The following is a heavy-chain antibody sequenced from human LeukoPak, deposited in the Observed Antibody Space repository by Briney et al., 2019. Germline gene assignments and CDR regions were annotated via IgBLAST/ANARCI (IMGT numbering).Heavy chain of an antibody. J-gene: IGHJ4*02. Sequence: SETLSLTCSVSGDSISSGAYWGWIRQPPGKGLEWIGSIYYTGSTYYNPSLRSRVTISVDTSKNQFSLKLRSVTAADTAVYYCARDRVRGNSNPFFDYWGQGTLVTVSS. CDR3: ARDRVRGNSNPFFDY. D-gene: IGHD4-11*01. CDR1: GDSISSGAY. CDR2: IYYTGST. V-gene: IGHV4-38-2*02.